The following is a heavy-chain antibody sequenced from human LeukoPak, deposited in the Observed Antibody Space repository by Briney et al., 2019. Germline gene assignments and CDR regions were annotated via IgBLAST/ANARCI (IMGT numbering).Heavy chain of an antibody. D-gene: IGHD1-26*01. Sequence: GGSLRLSCAASGFTFDDYAMHWVRQAPGKGLEWVSLISWDGGSTYYADSVKGRFTISRDNSKNTLYLQMNSLRAEDTAVYYCAKDLWVGASEPFFDYWGQGTLVTVSS. V-gene: IGHV3-43D*03. CDR2: ISWDGGST. CDR3: AKDLWVGASEPFFDY. J-gene: IGHJ4*02. CDR1: GFTFDDYA.